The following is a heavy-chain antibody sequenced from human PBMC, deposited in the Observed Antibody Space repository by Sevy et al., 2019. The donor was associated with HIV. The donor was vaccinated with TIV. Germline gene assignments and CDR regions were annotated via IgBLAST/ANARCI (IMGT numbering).Heavy chain of an antibody. D-gene: IGHD1-26*01. CDR3: ARRSTGIVGTHFDY. Sequence: EQSLKISCKGSGYSFTSYWIGWVRQMPGKGLEWMGIIYPGHSDTRYSPSFQGQVTISADKSISTAYLQWSSLKDSDTAMYYCARRSTGIVGTHFDYWGQGTMVIVSS. CDR1: GYSFTSYW. V-gene: IGHV5-51*01. CDR2: IYPGHSDT. J-gene: IGHJ4*02.